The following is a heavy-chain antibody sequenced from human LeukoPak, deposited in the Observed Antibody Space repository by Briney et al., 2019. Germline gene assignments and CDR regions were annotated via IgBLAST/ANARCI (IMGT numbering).Heavy chain of an antibody. CDR3: VRRRGASGTINHFDP. D-gene: IGHD3-10*01. J-gene: IGHJ5*02. CDR2: IYPDDSDT. V-gene: IGHV5-51*01. CDR1: GYSFTTYW. Sequence: GESLKISCKTSGYSFTTYWIGWVRQMPGTGLEWVGAIYPDDSDTRYSPFFQGQVVISADRSIRTAYLQWNTLKTSDTAMYYCVRRRGASGTINHFDPWGQGTLVTVSS.